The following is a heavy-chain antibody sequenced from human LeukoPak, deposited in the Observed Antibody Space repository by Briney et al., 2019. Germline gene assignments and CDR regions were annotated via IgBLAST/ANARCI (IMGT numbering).Heavy chain of an antibody. CDR3: ARTSGSSSWYWGSIEYNWFDP. J-gene: IGHJ5*02. CDR2: IYPGDSGT. V-gene: IGHV5-51*01. D-gene: IGHD6-13*01. CDR1: GYSFTSYW. Sequence: GESLKISCKGSGYSFTSYWIGWVRQMPGKGLEWMGIIYPGDSGTRYSPSFQGQVTISADKSISTAYLQWSSLKASDTAMYYCARTSGSSSWYWGSIEYNWFDPWGQGTLVTVSS.